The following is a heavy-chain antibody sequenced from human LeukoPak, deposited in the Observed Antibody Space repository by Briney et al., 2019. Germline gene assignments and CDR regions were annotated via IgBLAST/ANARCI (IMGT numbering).Heavy chain of an antibody. V-gene: IGHV3-21*01. D-gene: IGHD3-9*01. CDR2: ISSSSSYI. Sequence: PGGSLRLSCAASGFTFSTYWMNWVRQAPGKGLEWVSSISSSSSYIYYADSVKGRFTISRDNAKNSLYPQMNSLRAEDTAVYYCARDHILTGQNYYYYGMDVWGQGTTVTVSS. CDR3: ARDHILTGQNYYYYGMDV. CDR1: GFTFSTYW. J-gene: IGHJ6*02.